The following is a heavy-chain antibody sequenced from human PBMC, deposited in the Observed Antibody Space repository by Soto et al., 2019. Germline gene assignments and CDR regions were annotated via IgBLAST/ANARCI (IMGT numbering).Heavy chain of an antibody. CDR2: IYPGDLDT. J-gene: IGHJ3*02. V-gene: IGHV5-51*01. CDR1: GYSFTNYW. CDR3: ARPQGATTMRGRDAFDI. Sequence: GESLKISCQGSGYSFTNYWIGWVRQMPGKGLEWMAIIYPGDLDTRYSPSFEGQVTISADKSISVVYLQLSSLTASDTAMYYCARPQGATTMRGRDAFDIWGQGTMVTVSS. D-gene: IGHD1-26*01.